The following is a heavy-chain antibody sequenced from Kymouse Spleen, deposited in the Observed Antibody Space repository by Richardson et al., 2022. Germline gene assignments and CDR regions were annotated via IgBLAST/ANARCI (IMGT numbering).Heavy chain of an antibody. J-gene: IGHJ4*02. CDR2: INHSGST. D-gene: IGHD5-12*01. CDR3: ARVYSGYERYFDY. CDR1: GGSFSGYY. V-gene: IGHV4-34*01. Sequence: QVQLQQWGAGLLKPSETLSLTCAVYGGSFSGYYWSWIRQPPGKGLEWIGEINHSGSTNYNPSLKSRVTISVDTSKNQFSLKLSSVTAADTAVYYCARVYSGYERYFDYWGQGTLVTVSS.